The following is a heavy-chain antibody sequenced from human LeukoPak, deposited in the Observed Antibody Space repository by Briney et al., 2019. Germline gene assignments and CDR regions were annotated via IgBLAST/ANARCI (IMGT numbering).Heavy chain of an antibody. Sequence: GGSLRLSCAASGFTFSSYGMHWVRQAPGKGLEWVAVISYGGSNKYYADSVKGRFTISRDNSKNTLYLQMNSLRAEDTAVYYCAKGPIVVVVSYYFDYWGQGTLVTVSS. CDR3: AKGPIVVVVSYYFDY. V-gene: IGHV3-30*18. J-gene: IGHJ4*02. CDR2: ISYGGSNK. CDR1: GFTFSSYG. D-gene: IGHD2-15*01.